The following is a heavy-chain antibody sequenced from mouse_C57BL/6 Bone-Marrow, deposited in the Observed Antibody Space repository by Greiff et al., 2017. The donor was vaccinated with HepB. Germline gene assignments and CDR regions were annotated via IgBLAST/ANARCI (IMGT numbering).Heavy chain of an antibody. J-gene: IGHJ4*01. CDR3: ARPLYYGYYLYAMDY. CDR2: INPSTGGT. Sequence: VQLKQSGPELVKPGASVKISCKASGYSFTGYYMNWVKQSPEKSLEWIGEINPSTGGTTYNQKFKAKATLTVDKSSSTAYMQLKSLTSEDSAVYDCARPLYYGYYLYAMDYWGQGTSVTVSS. CDR1: GYSFTGYY. D-gene: IGHD2-1*01. V-gene: IGHV1-42*01.